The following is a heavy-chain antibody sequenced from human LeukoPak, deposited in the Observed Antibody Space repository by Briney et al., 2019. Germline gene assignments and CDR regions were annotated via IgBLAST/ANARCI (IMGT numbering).Heavy chain of an antibody. J-gene: IGHJ5*02. CDR1: GYTFTSYG. V-gene: IGHV1-18*01. Sequence: GASGKLSCKASGYTFTSYGISWVRQPPGQGLECMGWISAYNGNTNYAQKLQGRVTMTTDTSTSTAYMELRSLRSEDTAVYYCATRSRYCSGGSCYNWFDPWGQGTLVTVSS. CDR2: ISAYNGNT. D-gene: IGHD2-15*01. CDR3: ATRSRYCSGGSCYNWFDP.